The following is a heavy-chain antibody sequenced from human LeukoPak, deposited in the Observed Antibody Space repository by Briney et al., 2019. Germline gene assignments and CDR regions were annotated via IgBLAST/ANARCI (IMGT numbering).Heavy chain of an antibody. CDR3: ARLGGEAAFDY. J-gene: IGHJ4*02. V-gene: IGHV4-61*05. CDR1: GGSISSTSYY. D-gene: IGHD1-26*01. CDR2: IYYSGST. Sequence: PSETLSLTCTVSGGSISSTSYYWSWIRQPPGKGLEWIGYIYYSGSTNYNPSLKSRVTISVDTSKNQFSLKLSSVTAADTAVYYCARLGGEAAFDYWGQGTLVTVSS.